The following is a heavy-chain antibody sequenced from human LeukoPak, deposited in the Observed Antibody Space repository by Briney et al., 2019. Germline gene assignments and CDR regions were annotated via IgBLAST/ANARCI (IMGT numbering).Heavy chain of an antibody. Sequence: GGPLRLSCAASGFTVSTNFVNWVRRAPGKGLEWVLLLYFGGATFYADSVKGRFTLSRDNSDDTVYLQMNSLRADDTAVYYCAGGPTTFAYWGQGTLVTVSS. CDR1: GFTVSTNF. V-gene: IGHV3-53*01. D-gene: IGHD1-14*01. CDR2: LYFGGAT. J-gene: IGHJ4*02. CDR3: AGGPTTFAY.